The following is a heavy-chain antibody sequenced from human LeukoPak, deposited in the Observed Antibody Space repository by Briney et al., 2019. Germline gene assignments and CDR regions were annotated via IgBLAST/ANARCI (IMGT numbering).Heavy chain of an antibody. CDR3: ARGGTDYFDY. CDR1: GGSISSYH. D-gene: IGHD1-7*01. V-gene: IGHV4-59*01. Sequence: PSETLSLTCTVSGGSISSYHWSWIRQPPGKGLEWIGYIYYSGSTNYNPSLKSRVTISVDTSKNQFSLKLSSVTAADTAVYYCARGGTDYFDYWGQGTLVTVSS. J-gene: IGHJ4*02. CDR2: IYYSGST.